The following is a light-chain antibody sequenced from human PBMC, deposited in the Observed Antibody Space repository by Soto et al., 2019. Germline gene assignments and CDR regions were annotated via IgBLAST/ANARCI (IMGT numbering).Light chain of an antibody. Sequence: DIQMTQPPSFVSASIGDRVTITCQAIQFIVVRLAWFLHRQGKAPKYLIQSASGFQGVVPSTLSGSGPRTGYTRTINSLHPEDFATYYCIQVYKFPQTFDKRTKVDI. V-gene: IGKV1-12*01. CDR1: QFIVVR. CDR2: SAS. CDR3: IQVYKFPQT. J-gene: IGKJ1*01.